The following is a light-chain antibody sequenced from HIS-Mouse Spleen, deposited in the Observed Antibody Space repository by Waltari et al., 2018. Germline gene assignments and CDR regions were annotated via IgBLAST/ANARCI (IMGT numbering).Light chain of an antibody. CDR3: QVWDSSSDHVV. CDR1: NIGSKS. V-gene: IGLV3-21*04. Sequence: SYVLTQPPSVSVAPGKTARITCGGNNIGSKSVHWYQQKPGQAPVLVVYYDSDRPSGIPERFSGSNSGHTATLTISRVEAGDEADYYCQVWDSSSDHVVFGGGTKLTVL. CDR2: YDS. J-gene: IGLJ2*01.